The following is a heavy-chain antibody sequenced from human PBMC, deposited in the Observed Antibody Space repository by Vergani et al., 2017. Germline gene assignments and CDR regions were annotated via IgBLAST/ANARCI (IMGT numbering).Heavy chain of an antibody. Sequence: QVQLQQWGAGLLKPSETLSLTCAVYGGSFSGYYWSWIRQPPGKGLEWIGEINHSGSTNYNPSLKSRVTISVDTSKNQFSLKLSPVTAADTAVYYCARRSRKYQLRGILWFDPWGQGTLVTVSS. J-gene: IGHJ5*02. D-gene: IGHD2-2*01. CDR3: ARRSRKYQLRGILWFDP. CDR1: GGSFSGYY. V-gene: IGHV4-34*01. CDR2: INHSGST.